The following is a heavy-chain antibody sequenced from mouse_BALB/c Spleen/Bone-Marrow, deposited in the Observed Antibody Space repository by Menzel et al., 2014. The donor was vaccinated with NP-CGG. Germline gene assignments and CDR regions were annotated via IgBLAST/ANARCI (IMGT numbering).Heavy chain of an antibody. Sequence: VKLQESGPELVKPGASMKISCKASGYSFTVYTMNWVRQSHGKNLEWIGLINPYNGGTIYNQKFKGKATLTVDKSSSTAYMELLSLTSEDSAVYYCARPGRYDGAWFAYWGQGTLVTVSA. CDR1: GYSFTVYT. CDR2: INPYNGGT. D-gene: IGHD2-14*01. J-gene: IGHJ3*01. V-gene: IGHV1-18*01. CDR3: ARPGRYDGAWFAY.